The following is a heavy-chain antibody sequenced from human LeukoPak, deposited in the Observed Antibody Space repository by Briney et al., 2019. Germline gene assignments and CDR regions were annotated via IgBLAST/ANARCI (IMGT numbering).Heavy chain of an antibody. CDR3: ARDVDTRSGVVY. Sequence: GGSLRLSCAASGFTFSSYAMSWVRQAPGKGLEWVANIKQDGSEKYYVDSVKGRFTISRDNAKNSLYLQMNSLRAEDTAVYYCARDVDTRSGVVYWGQGTLVTVSS. D-gene: IGHD1-26*01. V-gene: IGHV3-7*01. J-gene: IGHJ4*02. CDR2: IKQDGSEK. CDR1: GFTFSSYA.